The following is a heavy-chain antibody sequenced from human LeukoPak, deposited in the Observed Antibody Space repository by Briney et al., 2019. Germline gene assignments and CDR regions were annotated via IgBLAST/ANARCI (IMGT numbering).Heavy chain of an antibody. Sequence: GSLRLSCAASGCLFTDYGMHWVRQAPGKGLEWVAVIWSDATNRYYSDSVKGRFAISRDDSRDMVYLQMNSLRAEDTAVYYCAKDIQRGFDYTNSLDYWGQGTLVTVSS. D-gene: IGHD4-11*01. CDR3: AKDIQRGFDYTNSLDY. CDR1: GCLFTDYG. V-gene: IGHV3-33*06. CDR2: IWSDATNR. J-gene: IGHJ1*01.